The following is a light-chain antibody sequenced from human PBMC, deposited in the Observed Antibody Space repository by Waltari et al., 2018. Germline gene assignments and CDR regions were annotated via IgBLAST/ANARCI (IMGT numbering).Light chain of an antibody. CDR3: QQYDNLPLT. CDR2: DAS. V-gene: IGKV1-33*01. Sequence: IQMTQSPSSLSASVGDRVTTTSQASQDISNYLNWYQQKPGKAPKLLIYDASNLETGVPSRFSGSGSGTDFTFTISSLQPEDIATYYCQQYDNLPLTFGGGTKVEIK. CDR1: QDISNY. J-gene: IGKJ4*01.